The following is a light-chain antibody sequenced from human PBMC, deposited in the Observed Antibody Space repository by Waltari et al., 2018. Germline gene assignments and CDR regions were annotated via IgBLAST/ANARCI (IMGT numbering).Light chain of an antibody. CDR2: GAS. J-gene: IGKJ1*01. CDR3: QQYNNWPRT. CDR1: QSVSGN. V-gene: IGKV3-15*01. Sequence: ILMTQSPATLSVSPGERATLSCRASQSVSGNLAWYQQKPGQAPRLLICGASTRATGIPARFSGSGSGTEFTLTISSLQSEDFAVYYCQQYNNWPRTFGQGTKVEIK.